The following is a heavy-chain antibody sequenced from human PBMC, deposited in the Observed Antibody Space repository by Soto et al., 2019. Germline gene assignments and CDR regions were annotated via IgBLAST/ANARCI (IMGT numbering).Heavy chain of an antibody. Sequence: ASVKVSCKASGYTFTSYPMHWVRQAPGQGLEWVGLINPSGASTTYAQKFQGRVTMTRDTSTSTVYMELNSLRSEDTAVYFCARDAQIGHGYSAYHTYWGQGTLVTVSS. CDR2: INPSGAST. D-gene: IGHD5-12*01. J-gene: IGHJ4*02. CDR1: GYTFTSYP. CDR3: ARDAQIGHGYSAYHTY. V-gene: IGHV1-46*01.